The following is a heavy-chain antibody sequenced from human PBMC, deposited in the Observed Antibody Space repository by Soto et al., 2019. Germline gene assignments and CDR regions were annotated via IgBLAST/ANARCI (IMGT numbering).Heavy chain of an antibody. CDR1: GYTFTSYA. V-gene: IGHV1-3*01. Sequence: QVQLVQSGAEVKKPEASVKVSCKASGYTFTSYAMHWVRQAPGQRLEWMGWINAGNGNTKYSQKFQGRVTITRDTSASTAYMELSSLRSEDTAVYYCARDPSFTGMDVWGQGTTVTVSS. D-gene: IGHD2-15*01. CDR2: INAGNGNT. J-gene: IGHJ6*02. CDR3: ARDPSFTGMDV.